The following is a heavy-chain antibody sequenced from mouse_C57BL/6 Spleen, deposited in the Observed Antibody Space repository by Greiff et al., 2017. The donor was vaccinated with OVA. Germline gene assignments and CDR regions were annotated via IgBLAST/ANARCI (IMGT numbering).Heavy chain of an antibody. D-gene: IGHD1-1*01. CDR3: ARLGGITTVVDY. J-gene: IGHJ2*01. CDR1: GYTFTSYW. CDR2: IDPSDSYT. Sequence: QVQLKQPGAELVMPGASVKLSCKASGYTFTSYWMHWVKQRPGQGLEWIGEIDPSDSYTNYNQKFKGKSTLTVDKSSSTAYMQLSSLTSEDSAVYYCARLGGITTVVDYWGQGTTLTVSS. V-gene: IGHV1-69*01.